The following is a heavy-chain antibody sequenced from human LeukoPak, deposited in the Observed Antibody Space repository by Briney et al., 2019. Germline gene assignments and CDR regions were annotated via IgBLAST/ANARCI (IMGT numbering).Heavy chain of an antibody. V-gene: IGHV4-61*02. CDR3: ARAVRYFDKRDAFDI. D-gene: IGHD3-9*01. Sequence: SQTLSLTCTVSGGSISSGSYYWSWIRQPAGKVLEWIGRIYTSGSTNYNPSLKSRVTISVDTSKNQFSLKLSSVTAADTAVYYCARAVRYFDKRDAFDIWGQGTMVTVSS. J-gene: IGHJ3*02. CDR1: GGSISSGSYY. CDR2: IYTSGST.